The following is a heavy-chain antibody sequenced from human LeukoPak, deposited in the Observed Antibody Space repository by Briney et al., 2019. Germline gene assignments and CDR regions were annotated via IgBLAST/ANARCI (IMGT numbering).Heavy chain of an antibody. V-gene: IGHV1-24*01. CDR3: ATAYCSGGSCYSLFDAFDI. CDR2: FDPEDGET. J-gene: IGHJ3*02. CDR1: GYTLTELS. Sequence: SVKVSCKVSGYTLTELSMHWVRQAPGKGLEWMGGFDPEDGETIYAQKFQGRVTMTEDTSTDTAYMELSSLRSEDTAVYYCATAYCSGGSCYSLFDAFDIWGQGTMVTVSS. D-gene: IGHD2-15*01.